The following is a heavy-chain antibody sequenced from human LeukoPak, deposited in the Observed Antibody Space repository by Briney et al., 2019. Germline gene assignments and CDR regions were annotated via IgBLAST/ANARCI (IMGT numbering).Heavy chain of an antibody. J-gene: IGHJ4*02. Sequence: GGSLRLSCAASGFTFSSYAMSWVRQAPGKGLEWVSVISGSGGSTYYADSVKGRFSISRDNSKNTLYPQMNSLRAEDTAVYYCAKGMAWAYGDYEYYFDYWGQGTLVTVSS. V-gene: IGHV3-23*01. CDR2: ISGSGGST. CDR3: AKGMAWAYGDYEYYFDY. CDR1: GFTFSSYA. D-gene: IGHD4-17*01.